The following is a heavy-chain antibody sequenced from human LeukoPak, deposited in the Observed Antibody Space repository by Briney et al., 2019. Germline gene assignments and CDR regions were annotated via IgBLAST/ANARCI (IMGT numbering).Heavy chain of an antibody. CDR2: IYYSGST. Sequence: SETLSLTCTVSGGSISSYYWSWIRQPPGKGLEWIGYIYYSGSTNYNPSLKSRVTISVDTSKNQFSLKLSSVTAADTAVYYCARDQGPSGLAWFDPWGQGTLVTVSS. CDR3: ARDQGPSGLAWFDP. J-gene: IGHJ5*02. D-gene: IGHD5-12*01. CDR1: GGSISSYY. V-gene: IGHV4-59*01.